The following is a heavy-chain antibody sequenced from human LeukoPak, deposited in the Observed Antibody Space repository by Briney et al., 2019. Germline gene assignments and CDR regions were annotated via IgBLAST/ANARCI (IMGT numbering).Heavy chain of an antibody. D-gene: IGHD3-22*01. J-gene: IGHJ4*02. CDR1: GFTFSSYG. V-gene: IGHV3-33*01. Sequence: PGRSLRLSCAASGFTFSSYGMHWVRQAPGKGLEWVAVIWYDGSNKYYADSVKGRFTISRDNSKNTLYPQMNSLRAEDTAVYYCARDYKAYYYDSILGYWGQGTLVTVSS. CDR2: IWYDGSNK. CDR3: ARDYKAYYYDSILGY.